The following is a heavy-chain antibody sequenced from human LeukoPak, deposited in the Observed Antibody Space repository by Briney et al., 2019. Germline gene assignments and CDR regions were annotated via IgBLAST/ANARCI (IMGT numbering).Heavy chain of an antibody. D-gene: IGHD4-17*01. CDR2: IHYTGRA. CDR3: ARHFDNGDYKKTFDI. J-gene: IGHJ3*02. V-gene: IGHV4-39*01. Sequence: ETLYLTCSVFGGSISSTTYYWVWIRQPPGKGLECIASIHYTGRAYYNPSLKSRATISADTSKNHFSLKLSSVTAADTAVYYCARHFDNGDYKKTFDIWGQGRIVSVSS. CDR1: GGSISSTTYY.